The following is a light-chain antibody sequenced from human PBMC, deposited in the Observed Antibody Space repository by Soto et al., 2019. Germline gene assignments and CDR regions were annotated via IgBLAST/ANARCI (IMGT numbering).Light chain of an antibody. V-gene: IGKV3-20*01. CDR2: GAS. CDR1: QRVSSSY. Sequence: EVVLTLSPGTLSLSTGERATLSCRASQRVSSSYLAWYQQKPGQAPRLLIYGASSRATGIPDRFSGSGSGTDFTLTISRLEPEDFAVYYCQQYGSSPWPFGQGTKVDIK. J-gene: IGKJ1*01. CDR3: QQYGSSPWP.